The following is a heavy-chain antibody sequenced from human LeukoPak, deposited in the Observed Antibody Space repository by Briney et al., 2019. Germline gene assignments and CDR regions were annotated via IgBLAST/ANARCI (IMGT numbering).Heavy chain of an antibody. J-gene: IGHJ4*02. V-gene: IGHV3-53*01. CDR3: ARRAGGYSHPYDY. Sequence: GGSLRLSCAVSGFTVSGNYMSWVRQAPGKGLGWVSLIYSGGTTYYADSVKGRFTISRDNSKNTLYLQMNSLRAEDTAVYYCARRAGGYSHPYDYWGQGILVTVSS. CDR2: IYSGGTT. D-gene: IGHD4-23*01. CDR1: GFTVSGNY.